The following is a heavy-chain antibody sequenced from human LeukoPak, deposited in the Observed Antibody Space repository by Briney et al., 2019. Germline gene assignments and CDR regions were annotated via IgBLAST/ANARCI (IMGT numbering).Heavy chain of an antibody. CDR2: INPNSGGT. V-gene: IGHV1-2*02. D-gene: IGHD1-26*01. CDR1: GYTFTGYY. CDR3: ARVASKVGATVSYGY. J-gene: IGHJ4*02. Sequence: ASVKVSCKASGYTFTGYYMHWVRQAPGQGLEWMGWINPNSGGTNYAQKFQGRVTMTRDTSISTAYMELSRLRSDDTAVYYCARVASKVGATVSYGYWGQGTLVTVSS.